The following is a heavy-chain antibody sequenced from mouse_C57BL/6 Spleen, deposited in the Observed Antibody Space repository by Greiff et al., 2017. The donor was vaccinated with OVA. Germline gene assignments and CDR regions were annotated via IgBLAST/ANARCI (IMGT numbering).Heavy chain of an antibody. J-gene: IGHJ2*01. Sequence: EVKLQESGPGLVKPSQSLSLTCSVTGYSITSGYYWNWIRQFPGNKLEWMGYISYDGSNNYNPSLKNRISITRDTSKNQFFLKLNSVTTEDTATYYCASEGNYFDYWGQGTTLTVSS. CDR3: ASEGNYFDY. V-gene: IGHV3-6*01. CDR2: ISYDGSN. CDR1: GYSITSGYY.